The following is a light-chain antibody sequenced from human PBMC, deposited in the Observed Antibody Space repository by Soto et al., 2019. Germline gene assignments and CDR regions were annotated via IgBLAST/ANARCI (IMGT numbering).Light chain of an antibody. V-gene: IGKV3-15*01. J-gene: IGKJ3*01. Sequence: EIVMTQSPPTLSVSPGERATLSCRASQSIYSNLAWYQQKPGQAPRLLISGASASATGVPARFSGSGSLKEFTITISSLQSEDFEVYSCQRYNYWPTTFDPGTKVQIQ. CDR1: QSIYSN. CDR3: QRYNYWPTT. CDR2: GAS.